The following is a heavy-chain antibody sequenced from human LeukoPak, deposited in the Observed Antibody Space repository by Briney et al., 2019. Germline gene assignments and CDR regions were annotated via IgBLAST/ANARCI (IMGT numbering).Heavy chain of an antibody. CDR1: RFTFSSDF. J-gene: IGHJ3*02. CDR3: VREDNAFNI. CDR2: ISGDETYT. Sequence: GGSLRLSCVASRFTFSSDFMHWIRQAPGEGLVWVSQISGDETYTNYADSVKGRFTISRDNAKNTLYLQMNSLRAEDTAIYYCVREDNAFNIWGQGTLVTVSS. V-gene: IGHV3-74*01.